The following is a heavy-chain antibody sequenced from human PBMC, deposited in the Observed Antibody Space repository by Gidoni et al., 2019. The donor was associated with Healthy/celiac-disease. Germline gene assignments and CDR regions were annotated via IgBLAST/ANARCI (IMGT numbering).Heavy chain of an antibody. J-gene: IGHJ4*02. CDR1: GSTFTGYY. V-gene: IGHV1-2*06. CDR3: AREHRQQQLVPWGY. D-gene: IGHD6-13*01. CDR2: SNPNSCGT. Sequence: QVQLVQSGAEVQKPGASVKVSCQASGSTFTGYYMHWVRQAPGQGLEWMGRSNPNSCGTNYAQKFQGRVTMTRDTSISTAYMELSRLRSDDTAVYYCAREHRQQQLVPWGYWGQGTLVTVSS.